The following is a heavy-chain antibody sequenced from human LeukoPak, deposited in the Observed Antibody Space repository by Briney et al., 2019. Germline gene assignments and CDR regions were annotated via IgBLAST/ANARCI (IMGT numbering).Heavy chain of an antibody. CDR2: ISYDGSNK. Sequence: PGGSLRLSCAASGFTFSSYGMHWVRQAPGKGLEWVAVISYDGSNKYYADSVKGRFTISRDNSKNTLYLQMNSLRAEDTAVYYCAKDRIQLWSMGYSMDVWGQGTTVTVSS. CDR3: AKDRIQLWSMGYSMDV. D-gene: IGHD5-18*01. CDR1: GFTFSSYG. J-gene: IGHJ6*02. V-gene: IGHV3-30*18.